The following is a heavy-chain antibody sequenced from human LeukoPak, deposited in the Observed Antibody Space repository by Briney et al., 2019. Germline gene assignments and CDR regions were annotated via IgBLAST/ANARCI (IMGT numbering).Heavy chain of an antibody. Sequence: PGGSLRLSCAASGFTFCDYYMSWFRQAPGKGLEWMSYIITTGNTIFYAHSLNRRFTISTDHANTSLYLQMNSLRAEDTAVYYCARQSPYYYGSETYYRIYWGQGTPVTVSS. J-gene: IGHJ4*02. CDR3: ARQSPYYYGSETYYRIY. D-gene: IGHD3-10*01. CDR1: GFTFCDYY. V-gene: IGHV3-11*01. CDR2: IITTGNTI.